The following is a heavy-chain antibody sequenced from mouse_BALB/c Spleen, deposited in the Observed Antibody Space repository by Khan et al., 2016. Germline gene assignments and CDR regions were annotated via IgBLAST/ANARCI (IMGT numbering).Heavy chain of an antibody. D-gene: IGHD2-4*01. V-gene: IGHV14-3*02. Sequence: VPLQQSGAELVKPGASVKLSCTASGFNIKDTYMHWVKQRPEQGLEWIGRIDPANGNTKYDPKFQGKATITADTSSNTAYPPLSSLTSEDTAVYYCARSPYDYDVGFAYWGQGTLVTVSA. CDR3: ARSPYDYDVGFAY. CDR1: GFNIKDTY. J-gene: IGHJ3*01. CDR2: IDPANGNT.